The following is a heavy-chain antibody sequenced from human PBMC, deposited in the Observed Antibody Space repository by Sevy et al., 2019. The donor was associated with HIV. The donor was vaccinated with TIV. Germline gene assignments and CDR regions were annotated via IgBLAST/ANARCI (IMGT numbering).Heavy chain of an antibody. V-gene: IGHV1-2*02. J-gene: IGHJ4*02. CDR3: TRGPSGFSGSDLAY. Sequence: ASVKVSCKASGYTFTGYYMHWVRQAPGLGLEWMGWINPNNGGTKYAQKFQGRVTMTRDTSISTAYMELSRLKSDDTAVYYCTRGPSGFSGSDLAYWGQGTLVTVSS. D-gene: IGHD3-22*01. CDR1: GYTFTGYY. CDR2: INPNNGGT.